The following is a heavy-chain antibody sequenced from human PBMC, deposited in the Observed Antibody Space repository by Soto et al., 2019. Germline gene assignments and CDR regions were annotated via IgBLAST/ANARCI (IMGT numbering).Heavy chain of an antibody. V-gene: IGHV4-59*08. CDR1: GGSISSYY. CDR2: IYYSGST. D-gene: IGHD6-19*01. Sequence: SETLSLTCTVSGGSISSYYWSWIRQPPGKGLEWIGYIYYSGSTNYNPSLKSRVTISVDTSKNQFSLKLSSVTAADTAVYYCARRGSGWYAAFDIWGQGTMVNVSS. J-gene: IGHJ3*02. CDR3: ARRGSGWYAAFDI.